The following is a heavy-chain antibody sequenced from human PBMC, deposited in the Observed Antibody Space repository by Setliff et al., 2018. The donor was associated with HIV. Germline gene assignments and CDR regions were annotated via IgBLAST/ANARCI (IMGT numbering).Heavy chain of an antibody. CDR3: ARVRLTMIMMVDYFDQ. V-gene: IGHV4-4*07. Sequence: SETLSLTCNISGVSIPTNYWNWIRQPAGKGLEWIGRIYTTGGTNYNPALKSRVTMSIDTSKNQISLKLNSVTAADTATYYCARVRLTMIMMVDYFDQWGQGSLVTFSS. D-gene: IGHD3-22*01. CDR2: IYTTGGT. J-gene: IGHJ4*02. CDR1: GVSIPTNY.